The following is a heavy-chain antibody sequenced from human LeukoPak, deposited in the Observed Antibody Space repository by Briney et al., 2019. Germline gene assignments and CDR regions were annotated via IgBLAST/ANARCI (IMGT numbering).Heavy chain of an antibody. J-gene: IGHJ5*02. CDR1: GYSISSGYI. D-gene: IGHD2-15*01. V-gene: IGHV4-38-2*02. Sequence: PSETLSLTCAVSGYSISSGYIWCGSRQPPGKGLEWIGSVYHSGTIYYNPSLKSRVTISVDTSKTQFSLNLSSVTAADTAVYYCARDRIGSRLRNWFEPWGQGTLVTVSS. CDR2: VYHSGTI. CDR3: ARDRIGSRLRNWFEP.